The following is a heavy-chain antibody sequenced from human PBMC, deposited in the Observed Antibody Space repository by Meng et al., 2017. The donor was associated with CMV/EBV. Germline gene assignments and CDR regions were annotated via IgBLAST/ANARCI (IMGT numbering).Heavy chain of an antibody. Sequence: LSCAASGFTFSPYWLPSVRQAPGKGLEWVANIKHDGSATSYVDSVTCRFTISRDNAKNSLFLQMNSLRAEDTAMYYCAINARGSGYWGQGTLVTVSS. D-gene: IGHD3-10*01. CDR1: GFTFSPYW. J-gene: IGHJ4*02. V-gene: IGHV3-7*01. CDR2: IKHDGSAT. CDR3: AINARGSGY.